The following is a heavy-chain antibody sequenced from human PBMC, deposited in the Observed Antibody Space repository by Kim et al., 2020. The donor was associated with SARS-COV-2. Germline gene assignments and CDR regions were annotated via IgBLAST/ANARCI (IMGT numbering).Heavy chain of an antibody. CDR3: AKDARGGGYEGYNNWFDP. CDR1: GFTFSSYG. J-gene: IGHJ5*02. D-gene: IGHD5-12*01. CDR2: ISYDGSNK. V-gene: IGHV3-30*18. Sequence: GGSLRLSCAASGFTFSSYGMHWVRQAPGKGLEWVAVISYDGSNKYYADSVKGRFTISRDNSKNTLYLQMNSLRAEDTAVYYCAKDARGGGYEGYNNWFDPWGQGTLVTVSS.